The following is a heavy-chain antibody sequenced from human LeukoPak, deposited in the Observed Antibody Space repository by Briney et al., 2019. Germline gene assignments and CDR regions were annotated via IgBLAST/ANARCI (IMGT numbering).Heavy chain of an antibody. CDR1: GGSISSSSYY. CDR3: ARVYCSGGSCYGYFDY. D-gene: IGHD2-15*01. Sequence: SETLSLTCTVSGGSISSSSYYWGWIRQPPGKGLEWIGYIYYSGSTNYNPSLKSRVTISVDTSKNQFSLKLSSVTAADTAVYYCARVYCSGGSCYGYFDYWGQGTLVTVSS. CDR2: IYYSGST. J-gene: IGHJ4*02. V-gene: IGHV4-61*05.